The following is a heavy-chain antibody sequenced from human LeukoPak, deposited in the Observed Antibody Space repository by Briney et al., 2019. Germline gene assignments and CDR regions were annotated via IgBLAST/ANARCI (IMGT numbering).Heavy chain of an antibody. D-gene: IGHD6-6*01. CDR1: GGSFSGYY. J-gene: IGHJ5*02. V-gene: IGHV4-34*01. CDR3: AKIYSSSSS. Sequence: SETLSLTCLVYGGSFSGYYWCLIRQPPGKGLEWIGELNHSGSTKYNTSLKSRVTISVDTSKNQSSLKLSSVTAADTAVYYCAKIYSSSSSWGQGTLVTVSP. CDR2: LNHSGST.